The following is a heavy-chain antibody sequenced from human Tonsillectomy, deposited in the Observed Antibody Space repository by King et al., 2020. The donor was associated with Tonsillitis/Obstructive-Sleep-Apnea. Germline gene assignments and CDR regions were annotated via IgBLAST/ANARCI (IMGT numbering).Heavy chain of an antibody. CDR1: GYSFTSYW. CDR3: ASAGCYYSGMDV. V-gene: IGHV5-10-1*03. J-gene: IGHJ6*02. CDR2: IDPSDAYT. Sequence: EQLVQSGAEVKKPGESLRISCKGSGYSFTSYWISWVRQMPGKGLEWMGRIDPSDAYTDYSPSFQGHVTISADKSISTAYLQWSSLKASDTAMYYCASAGCYYSGMDVWGHGTTVTVSS. D-gene: IGHD3-10*01.